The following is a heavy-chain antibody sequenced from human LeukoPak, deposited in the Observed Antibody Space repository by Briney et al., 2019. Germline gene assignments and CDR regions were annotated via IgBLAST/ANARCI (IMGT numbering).Heavy chain of an antibody. D-gene: IGHD2-21*02. CDR2: ISSSSSYI. CDR1: GFTFSSYS. V-gene: IGHV3-21*01. Sequence: PGGSLRLSCAASGFTFSSYSMNWVRQAPGKGLEWVSSISSSSSYIYYADSVKGRFTISRDNAKNSLYLQMNSLRAEDTAVYYCARDRPPYCGGDCYPYYFDYWGQGTLVTVSS. CDR3: ARDRPPYCGGDCYPYYFDY. J-gene: IGHJ4*02.